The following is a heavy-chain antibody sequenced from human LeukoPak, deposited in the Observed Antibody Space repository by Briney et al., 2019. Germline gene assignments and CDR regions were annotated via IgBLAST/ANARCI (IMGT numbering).Heavy chain of an antibody. V-gene: IGHV4-34*01. D-gene: IGHD3-10*01. CDR2: INHSGST. CDR3: ARPMVRGARRDWFDP. Sequence: PSETLSLTCAVYGGSFSGYYWSWIRQPPGKGLEWIGEINHSGSTNYNPSLKSRVTISEDTSKNQFSLKLSSVTAADTAVYYCARPMVRGARRDWFDPWGQGTLVTVSS. CDR1: GGSFSGYY. J-gene: IGHJ5*02.